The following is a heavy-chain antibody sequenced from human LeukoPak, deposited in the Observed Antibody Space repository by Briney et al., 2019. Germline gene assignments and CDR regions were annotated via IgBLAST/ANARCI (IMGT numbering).Heavy chain of an antibody. CDR2: IYTSGST. J-gene: IGHJ4*02. D-gene: IGHD3-10*01. V-gene: IGHV4-4*07. CDR1: GCTIVDYY. Sequence: PSETLTLTCTVSGCTIVDYYVSWIRQPAGKGLEWIGRIYTSGSTNYNPFLKSRGTISVDKSKNQLSLKLRPVTAADAAVYYCGRVGPAGTTIDYWGQGTLVVVCS. CDR3: GRVGPAGTTIDY.